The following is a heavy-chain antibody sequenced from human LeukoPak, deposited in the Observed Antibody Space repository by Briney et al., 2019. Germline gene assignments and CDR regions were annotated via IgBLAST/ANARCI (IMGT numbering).Heavy chain of an antibody. Sequence: ASVKVSCKASGYTFTSYYMHWVRQAPGQGLEWMGIINPSGGSTSYAQKFQGRVTMTRDTSISTAYMELSRLRSDDTAVYYCARATYYYDSSGYYNDYWGQGTLVTVSS. D-gene: IGHD3-22*01. CDR1: GYTFTSYY. V-gene: IGHV1-46*01. CDR2: INPSGGST. CDR3: ARATYYYDSSGYYNDY. J-gene: IGHJ4*02.